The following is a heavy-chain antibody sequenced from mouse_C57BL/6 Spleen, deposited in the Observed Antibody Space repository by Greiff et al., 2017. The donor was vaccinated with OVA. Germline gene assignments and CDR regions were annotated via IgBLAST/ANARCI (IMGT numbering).Heavy chain of an antibody. CDR2: IWSDGST. D-gene: IGHD2-1*01. Sequence: VQRVESGPGLVAPSQSLSITCTVSGFSLTSYGVHWVRQPPGKGLEWLVVIWSDGSTTYNSALKSRLSISKDNSKSQVFLKMNSLQTDDTAMYYCARHRDLLIYAMDYWGQGTSVTVSS. CDR1: GFSLTSYG. J-gene: IGHJ4*01. V-gene: IGHV2-6-1*01. CDR3: ARHRDLLIYAMDY.